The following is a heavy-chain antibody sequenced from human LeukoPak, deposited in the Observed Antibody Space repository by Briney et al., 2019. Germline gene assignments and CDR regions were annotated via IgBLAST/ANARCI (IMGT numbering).Heavy chain of an antibody. Sequence: PSETLSLTCAVYGGSFSGYYWSWIRQPPGKGLEWIGEINHSGSTNYNPSLKSRVTISVDTSKNQFSLKLSSVTAADTAVYYCARLGGYSGYDSADAFDIWGQGTMVTVSS. CDR1: GGSFSGYY. CDR2: INHSGST. D-gene: IGHD5-12*01. J-gene: IGHJ3*02. V-gene: IGHV4-34*01. CDR3: ARLGGYSGYDSADAFDI.